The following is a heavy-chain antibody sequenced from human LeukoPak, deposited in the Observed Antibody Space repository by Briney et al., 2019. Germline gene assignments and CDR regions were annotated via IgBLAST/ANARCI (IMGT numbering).Heavy chain of an antibody. V-gene: IGHV3-23*01. D-gene: IGHD3-3*01. J-gene: IGHJ6*02. CDR2: IGGGGTT. CDR1: GFILSSYA. CDR3: ARDSYYDFWSGYDPLRDYYYYYGMDV. Sequence: GGSLRLSCAASGFILSSYAMSWVRQAPGKGLEWVSAIGGGGTTYYADSVKGRFIISRDSSKNTLYLQMNSLRAEDTAVYYCARDSYYDFWSGYDPLRDYYYYYGMDVWGQGTTVTVS.